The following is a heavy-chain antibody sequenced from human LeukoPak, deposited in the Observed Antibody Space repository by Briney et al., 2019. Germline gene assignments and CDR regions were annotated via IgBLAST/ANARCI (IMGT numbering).Heavy chain of an antibody. CDR2: IYSGGST. D-gene: IGHD3-16*01. Sequence: GGSLRLSCAASGFSVSSNYMNWVRQAPGTGLEWVSIIYSGGSTYYADSVKGRFTNSRDNSKNTLYLQMNSLRVEDTAVYYCARTDYSHFDYWGQGTLVTVSS. J-gene: IGHJ4*02. CDR1: GFSVSSNY. V-gene: IGHV3-66*02. CDR3: ARTDYSHFDY.